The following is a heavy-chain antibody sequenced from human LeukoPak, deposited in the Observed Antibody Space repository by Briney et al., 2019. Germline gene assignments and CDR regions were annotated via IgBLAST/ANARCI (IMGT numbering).Heavy chain of an antibody. D-gene: IGHD6-13*01. Sequence: GGSLRLSCAASGFTFSSYWMSWVRQAPGKGPEWVANIKQDGSEKYYVDSVKGRFTISRDNAKNSLYLQMNSLRAEGTAVYYCARDNIAAPTSLDYWGQGTLVTVSS. CDR1: GFTFSSYW. CDR2: IKQDGSEK. J-gene: IGHJ4*02. CDR3: ARDNIAAPTSLDY. V-gene: IGHV3-7*01.